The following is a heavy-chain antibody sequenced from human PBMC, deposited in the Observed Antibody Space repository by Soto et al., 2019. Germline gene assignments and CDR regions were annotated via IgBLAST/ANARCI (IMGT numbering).Heavy chain of an antibody. CDR3: SRPLEYYYDSSVYSD. D-gene: IGHD3-22*01. J-gene: IGHJ4*02. V-gene: IGHV4-4*07. CDR1: GGSISSYY. CDR2: IYTSGSS. Sequence: PSETLSLTCTVSGGSISSYYWSWIRQPAGKGLEWIGRIYTSGSSNYDPSLKSRVTMSVDTSKNQFSLKLSSVTAADTAVYYCSRPLEYYYDSSVYSDWGQGPLVPVS.